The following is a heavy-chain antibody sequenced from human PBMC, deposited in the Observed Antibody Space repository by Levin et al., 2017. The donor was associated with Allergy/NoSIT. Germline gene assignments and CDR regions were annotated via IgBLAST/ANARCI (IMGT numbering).Heavy chain of an antibody. Sequence: GESLKISCEASGFTFGSSWMSWVRQAPGKGLEWVGNIDPDGSEKNYVDAVKGRFTISRDNAKNSLYVQMNSLRVEDTAIYYCVKGGGSGWPYDYWGQGTLVTVSS. V-gene: IGHV3-7*01. CDR3: VKGGGSGWPYDY. CDR2: IDPDGSEK. CDR1: GFTFGSSW. J-gene: IGHJ4*02. D-gene: IGHD6-19*01.